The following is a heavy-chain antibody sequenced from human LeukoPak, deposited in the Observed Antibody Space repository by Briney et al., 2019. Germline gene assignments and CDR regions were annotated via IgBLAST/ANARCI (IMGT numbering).Heavy chain of an antibody. CDR2: IHYTGAT. D-gene: IGHD7-27*01. V-gene: IGHV4-34*01. CDR3: ARGVLGPYYFDL. Sequence: SETLSLTCAVYGGSFRGYYWSWIRQPPGKGPEWIGEIHYTGATNYKPSLKSRVTISGDPSKNQFSLRVSSVTAADTAVYYCARGVLGPYYFDLWGRGTLVTVSS. J-gene: IGHJ2*01. CDR1: GGSFRGYY.